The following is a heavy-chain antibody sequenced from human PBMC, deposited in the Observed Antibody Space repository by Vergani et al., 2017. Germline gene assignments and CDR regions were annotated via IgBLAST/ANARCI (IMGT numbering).Heavy chain of an antibody. J-gene: IGHJ6*02. CDR1: GFTFSDYY. CDR2: ISSSGSTI. V-gene: IGHV3-11*01. D-gene: IGHD3-22*01. CDR3: ARGVSRRIPYDSSHYYYGMDV. Sequence: QVQLVESGGGLVKPGGSLRLSCAASGFTFSDYYMSWIRQAPGKGLEWVSYISSSGSTIYYADSVKGRFTISRDNAKNSLYLQMNSLRAEDTAVYYCARGVSRRIPYDSSHYYYGMDVWGQGTTVTVSS.